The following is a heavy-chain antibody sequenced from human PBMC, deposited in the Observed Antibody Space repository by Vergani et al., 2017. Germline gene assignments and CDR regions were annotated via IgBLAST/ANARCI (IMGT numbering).Heavy chain of an antibody. Sequence: QVQLQQWGAGLLKPSQTLSLTCTVSGGSISSGGYYWSWIRQHPGKGLEWIGYIYYSGSTYYNPSLKSRVTISVDTSKNQFSLKLSSVTAADTAVYYCARDGIVGAFDIWGQGTMVTVSS. CDR1: GGSISSGGYY. D-gene: IGHD1-26*01. J-gene: IGHJ3*02. V-gene: IGHV4-31*03. CDR3: ARDGIVGAFDI. CDR2: IYYSGST.